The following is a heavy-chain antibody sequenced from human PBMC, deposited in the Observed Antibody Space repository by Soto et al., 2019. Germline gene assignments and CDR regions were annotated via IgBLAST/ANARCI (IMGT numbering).Heavy chain of an antibody. D-gene: IGHD2-15*01. Sequence: PSETLSLTCAVSSGSISISNWCSWVRQPPGKGLEWIGEIYHSGSTNYNPSLKSRVTISVDKSKNQFSLKLSSVTAADTAVYYCARVSKLPSAFDYWGQGTLVTVSS. V-gene: IGHV4-4*02. CDR1: SGSISISNW. CDR3: ARVSKLPSAFDY. CDR2: IYHSGST. J-gene: IGHJ4*02.